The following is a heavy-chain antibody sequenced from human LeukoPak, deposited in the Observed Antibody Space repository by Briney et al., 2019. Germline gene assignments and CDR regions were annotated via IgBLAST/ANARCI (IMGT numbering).Heavy chain of an antibody. J-gene: IGHJ4*02. V-gene: IGHV3-48*03. CDR2: ISSSGTTI. Sequence: GGSLRLSCAASGFTFSSYEMNWVRQAPGKGLEWVSYISSSGTTIYYADSVKGRFTISRDNSKNTLYLQMNSLRAEDTAVYYCAKHEQWLVSESPDYWGQGTLVTVSS. D-gene: IGHD6-19*01. CDR1: GFTFSSYE. CDR3: AKHEQWLVSESPDY.